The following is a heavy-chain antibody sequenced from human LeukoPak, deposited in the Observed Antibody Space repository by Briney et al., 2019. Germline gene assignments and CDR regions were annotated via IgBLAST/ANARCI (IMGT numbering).Heavy chain of an antibody. D-gene: IGHD1-26*01. CDR1: GFTFSTYS. J-gene: IGHJ3*01. CDR3: ARDFIVGVPTLGFDL. CDR2: ISSSSSTI. Sequence: GGSLRLSCAASGFTFSTYSMNWVRQAPGKGLEWVSYISSSSSTIYYADSVKGRFTISADRAKNTLYLQMNSLKAEDTAVYYCARDFIVGVPTLGFDLWGQGAMVTVSS. V-gene: IGHV3-48*01.